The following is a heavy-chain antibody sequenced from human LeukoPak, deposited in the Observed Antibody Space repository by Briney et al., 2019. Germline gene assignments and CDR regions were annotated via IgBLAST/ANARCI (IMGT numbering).Heavy chain of an antibody. Sequence: GGSLRLSCAASGFTFSSYSMNWVRQAPGKGLEWVSSISSSSSYIYYADSVKGRFTISRDNAKNSLYLQMNSLRADDTAVYYCVKSRRVGANQRGLFDYWGQGTLVTVSP. D-gene: IGHD1-26*01. V-gene: IGHV3-21*04. CDR3: VKSRRVGANQRGLFDY. J-gene: IGHJ4*02. CDR1: GFTFSSYS. CDR2: ISSSSSYI.